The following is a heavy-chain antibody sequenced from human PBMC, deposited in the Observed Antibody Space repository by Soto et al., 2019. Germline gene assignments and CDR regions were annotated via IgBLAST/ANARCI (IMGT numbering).Heavy chain of an antibody. CDR3: ARGVGSGTYYNQYNWFDP. D-gene: IGHD3-10*01. Sequence: SVKVSCKASGGTFSSYAISWVRQAPGQGLEWMGGIIPIFGNTNHAQKLQGRVTMTTDTSTSTAYMELRSLRSDDTAVYYCARGVGSGTYYNQYNWFDPWGQGTLVTVSS. J-gene: IGHJ5*02. CDR1: GGTFSSYA. CDR2: IIPIFGNT. V-gene: IGHV1-69*05.